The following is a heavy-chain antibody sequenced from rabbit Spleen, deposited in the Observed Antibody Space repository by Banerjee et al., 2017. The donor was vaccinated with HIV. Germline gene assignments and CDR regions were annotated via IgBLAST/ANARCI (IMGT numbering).Heavy chain of an antibody. V-gene: IGHV1S45*01. CDR2: IYPDAVGST. D-gene: IGHD2-1*01. Sequence: QEQLEESGGDLVKPEGSLTLTCTASGFSFSSGYYMCWVRQAPGKGLEWIGCIYPDAVGSTTYASWAKGRFTISKTSSTTVTLQMTSLTAADTAMYFCARGSAAMTMVITGYYLSLWGPGTLVTVS. J-gene: IGHJ6*01. CDR1: GFSFSSGYY. CDR3: ARGSAAMTMVITGYYLSL.